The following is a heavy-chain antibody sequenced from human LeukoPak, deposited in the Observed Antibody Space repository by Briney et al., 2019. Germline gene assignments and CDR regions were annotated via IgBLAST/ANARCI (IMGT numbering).Heavy chain of an antibody. CDR3: ARGDCSSTSCSFDY. CDR2: FYTSENT. CDR1: GGSISSYY. D-gene: IGHD2-2*01. V-gene: IGHV4-4*07. J-gene: IGHJ4*02. Sequence: SGTLSLTCTVSGGSISSYYWSWIRQPAGKGLEWIGRFYTSENTIYNPSLKSRVTISVDTSKNQFSLKLTSVTAADTAVYYCARGDCSSTSCSFDYWGQGTLVTVSS.